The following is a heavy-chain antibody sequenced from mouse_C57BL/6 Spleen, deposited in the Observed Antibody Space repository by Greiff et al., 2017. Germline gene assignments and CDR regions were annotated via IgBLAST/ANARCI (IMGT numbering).Heavy chain of an antibody. J-gene: IGHJ2*01. CDR2: INYDGSST. V-gene: IGHV5-16*01. CDR1: GFTFSDYY. Sequence: EVMLVESEGGLVQPGSSMKLSCTASGFTFSDYYMAWVRQVPEKGLEWVANINYDGSSTYYLDSLKSRFIISRDNAKNILYLQMSSLKSEDTATYYCARGGGYNYFDYWGQGTTLTVSS. CDR3: ARGGGYNYFDY. D-gene: IGHD3-1*01.